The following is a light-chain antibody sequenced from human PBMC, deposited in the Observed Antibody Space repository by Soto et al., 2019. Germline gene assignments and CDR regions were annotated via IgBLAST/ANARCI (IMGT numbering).Light chain of an antibody. CDR2: DAS. V-gene: IGKV3-20*01. J-gene: IGKJ1*01. Sequence: EIVLTQSPGSLSLSPGERATLSCRASQSVSGNFLAWYQHKPGQAPRLLIYDASTRLTGIPDRFSGSGSGTDFNLTISRLEPEDFVVYYCQHYGSSPSWTFGQGTKVEIK. CDR3: QHYGSSPSWT. CDR1: QSVSGNF.